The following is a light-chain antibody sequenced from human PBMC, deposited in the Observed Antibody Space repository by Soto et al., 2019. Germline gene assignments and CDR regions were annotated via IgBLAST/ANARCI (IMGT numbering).Light chain of an antibody. Sequence: DVVMTQSPLSLPVTLGQPASISCTSSQSLIHSDGSTYLSWFQQRPGQSPRRLIYEVSDRDSGVPERLSGSGSGTDFKLKISRVEAEDVGVYYCMPGTHWPWTFGQGTEVEIK. CDR1: QSLIHSDGSTY. CDR2: EVS. CDR3: MPGTHWPWT. J-gene: IGKJ1*01. V-gene: IGKV2-30*02.